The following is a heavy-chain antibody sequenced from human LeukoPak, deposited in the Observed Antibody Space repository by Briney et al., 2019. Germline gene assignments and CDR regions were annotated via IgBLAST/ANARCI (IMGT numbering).Heavy chain of an antibody. CDR3: ARDHHKLTYYYDSSGYYFDY. D-gene: IGHD3-22*01. J-gene: IGHJ4*02. CDR2: IWYDGSNK. V-gene: IGHV3-33*01. Sequence: GRSLRLSCAASGFTFSSYGMHWVCQAPGKGLEWVAVIWYDGSNKYYADSVKGRFTISRDNSKNTLYLQMNSLRAEDTAVYYCARDHHKLTYYYDSSGYYFDYWGQGTLVTVSS. CDR1: GFTFSSYG.